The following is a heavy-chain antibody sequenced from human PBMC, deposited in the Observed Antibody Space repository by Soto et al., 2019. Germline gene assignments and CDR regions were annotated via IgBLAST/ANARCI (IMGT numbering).Heavy chain of an antibody. Sequence: PGGFLRLSCAASGFTFSSYAMSWVRQAPGKGLEWVSAISGSGGSTYYADSVKGRFTISRDNSKNTLYLQMNSLRAEDTAVYYCAKDGVVVRSAESYFDYWGQGTLVTVSS. D-gene: IGHD3-22*01. V-gene: IGHV3-23*01. CDR3: AKDGVVVRSAESYFDY. CDR1: GFTFSSYA. J-gene: IGHJ4*02. CDR2: ISGSGGST.